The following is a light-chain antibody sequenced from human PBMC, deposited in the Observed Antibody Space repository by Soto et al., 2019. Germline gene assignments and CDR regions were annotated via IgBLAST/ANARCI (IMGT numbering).Light chain of an antibody. CDR2: ENN. J-gene: IGLJ1*01. CDR1: SSNVGNNY. Sequence: QSVLTQPPSVSAAPGQKVTISCSGSSSNVGNNYVSWYQQLPGTAPKLLIYENNKRPSGIPDRFSGSKFGTSATLGITGLQTGDEADYYCAAWDPSLSAEAVFGTGTKLTVL. CDR3: AAWDPSLSAEAV. V-gene: IGLV1-51*02.